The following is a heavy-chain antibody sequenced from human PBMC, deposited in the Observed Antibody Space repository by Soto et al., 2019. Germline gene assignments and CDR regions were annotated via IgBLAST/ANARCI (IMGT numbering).Heavy chain of an antibody. CDR3: AHIPNYYQYDWFDP. CDR2: IYWDVDK. Sequence: QITLKESGPPLVKPTQTLTLTCTFSGFSLTTGGVGVGWIRQPPGKALECLALIYWDVDKRYSPSLQSRLSITKDTSTNQVVLTMTNVDPVDTATYYCAHIPNYYQYDWFDPWGQVTLVSVSS. V-gene: IGHV2-5*02. CDR1: GFSLTTGGVG. J-gene: IGHJ5*02. D-gene: IGHD3-16*01.